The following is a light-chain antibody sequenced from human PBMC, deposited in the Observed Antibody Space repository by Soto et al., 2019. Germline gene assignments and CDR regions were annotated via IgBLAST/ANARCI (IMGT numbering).Light chain of an antibody. V-gene: IGLV2-14*01. Sequence: SLLTQPASVSGSPGQSITISCTRTSSDVGGYNYVSWYQQHPGKAPKLMIYDVSNRPSGVSNRFSGSKSGNTASLTISGLQAEDEADYYCSSYTSSSTVVFGGGTKVTVL. CDR1: SSDVGGYNY. J-gene: IGLJ2*01. CDR3: SSYTSSSTVV. CDR2: DVS.